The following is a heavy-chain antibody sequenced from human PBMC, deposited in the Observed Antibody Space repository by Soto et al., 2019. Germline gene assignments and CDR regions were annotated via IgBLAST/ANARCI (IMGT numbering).Heavy chain of an antibody. J-gene: IGHJ4*02. V-gene: IGHV5-51*01. CDR1: GYNFAGYW. CDR3: ARGGVSTRTFDY. D-gene: IGHD3-3*01. CDR2: IYPSDSDA. Sequence: GESLKISCKGSGYNFAGYWIAWVRQMPGKGLELMGIIYPSDSDARYRPSFQGQVTISADKSISSAYLQWSSLRASDTAMYYCARGGVSTRTFDYWGQGTPVTVSS.